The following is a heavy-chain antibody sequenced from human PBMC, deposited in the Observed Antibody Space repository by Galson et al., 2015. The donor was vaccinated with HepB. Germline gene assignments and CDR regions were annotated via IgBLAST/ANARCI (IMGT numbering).Heavy chain of an antibody. Sequence: DTLSLTCTVSGAAISDYYWGGVRQPPAKGRELIGYIYYSEHNYDSPSLTSHTTLSLCTSKNHFSLKLNPVTPAATVVYYCTSGREWFDPWGQGTLVTVSS. CDR2: IYYSEHN. CDR1: GAAISDYY. CDR3: TSGREWFDP. V-gene: IGHV4-59*01. J-gene: IGHJ5*02.